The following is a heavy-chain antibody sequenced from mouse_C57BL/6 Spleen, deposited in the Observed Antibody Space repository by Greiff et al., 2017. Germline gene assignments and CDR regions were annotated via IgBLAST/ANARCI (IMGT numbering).Heavy chain of an antibody. CDR1: GYTFTSYW. CDR3: ASIYYGYDEGYYFDY. CDR2: IDPSDSYT. J-gene: IGHJ2*01. Sequence: VQLQQPGAELVMPGASVKLSCKASGYTFTSYWMHWVKQRPGQGLEWIGEIDPSDSYTNYNQKFKGKSTLTVDKSSSTAYMQLSSLTSEDSAVYYCASIYYGYDEGYYFDYWGQGTTLTVSS. D-gene: IGHD2-2*01. V-gene: IGHV1-69*01.